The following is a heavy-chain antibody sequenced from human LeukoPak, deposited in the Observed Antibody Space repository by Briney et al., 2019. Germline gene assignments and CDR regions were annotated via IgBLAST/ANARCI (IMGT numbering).Heavy chain of an antibody. J-gene: IGHJ4*02. CDR2: VHPNSGST. CDR1: GYSFTDYY. Sequence: GASVKVSCKASGYSFTDYYMHWVRQAPGQGLEWMGWVHPNSGSTNYAQQFQGRFTMTRDTSISTAYMELSSLRSDDTAVYYCARDLKAASTLDYWGQGTLVTVSS. V-gene: IGHV1-2*02. CDR3: ARDLKAASTLDY. D-gene: IGHD2-15*01.